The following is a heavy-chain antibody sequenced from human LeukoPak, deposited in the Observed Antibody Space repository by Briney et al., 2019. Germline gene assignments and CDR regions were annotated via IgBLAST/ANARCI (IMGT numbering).Heavy chain of an antibody. CDR1: GYTFTSYY. J-gene: IGHJ4*02. D-gene: IGHD3-3*01. V-gene: IGHV1-46*01. Sequence: ASVKVSCKASGYTFTSYYMHWVRQAPGQGLEWMGIINPSGGSTSYAQKFQGRVTMTRDMSTSTDYMELSSLRSEDTAVYYCARDVGRYDFWSGSYYDYWGQGTLVTVSS. CDR2: INPSGGST. CDR3: ARDVGRYDFWSGSYYDY.